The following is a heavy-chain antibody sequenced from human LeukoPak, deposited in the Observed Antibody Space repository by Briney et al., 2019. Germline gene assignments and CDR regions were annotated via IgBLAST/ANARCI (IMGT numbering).Heavy chain of an antibody. CDR3: AKGLSWNTADR. Sequence: GGSLRLSCVASGFTYTNYWMHWFRQAPGKGPLWVSRINPDGTIIDYADSVKGRFTISRDNAKNLLYLQMNGLRADDTAVYYCAKGLSWNTADRWGQGTLVAVSS. V-gene: IGHV3-74*01. J-gene: IGHJ5*02. CDR2: INPDGTII. D-gene: IGHD1/OR15-1a*01. CDR1: GFTYTNYW.